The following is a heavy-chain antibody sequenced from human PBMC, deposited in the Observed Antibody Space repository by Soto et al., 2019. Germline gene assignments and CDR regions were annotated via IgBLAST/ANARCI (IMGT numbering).Heavy chain of an antibody. D-gene: IGHD2-8*01. CDR3: ARDHCSNGVCPFDY. J-gene: IGHJ4*02. Sequence: PGGSLRLSCAASGFSVSDNDMNWVRQAPGKGLEWVSVIYTGGSTFNGDSVKGRFTILRDISKNTLYLQMNNLRAEDTAVYYCARDHCSNGVCPFDYWGQGTPVTVSS. CDR2: IYTGGST. V-gene: IGHV3-53*01. CDR1: GFSVSDND.